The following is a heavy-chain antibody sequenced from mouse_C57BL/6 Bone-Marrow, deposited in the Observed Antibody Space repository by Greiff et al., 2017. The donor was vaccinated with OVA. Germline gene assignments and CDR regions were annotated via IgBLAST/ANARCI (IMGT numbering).Heavy chain of an antibody. Sequence: EVKLMESGGGLVQPGGSMKLSCAASGFTFSDAWMDWVRQSPEKGLEWVAEIRNKPNNHATYYTESVKGRFTISRDDSKSSVYLQMNSLRAEDTGSYYGTREDYWGQGTSVTVSS. CDR1: GFTFSDAW. CDR3: TREDY. J-gene: IGHJ4*01. CDR2: IRNKPNNHAT. V-gene: IGHV6-6*01.